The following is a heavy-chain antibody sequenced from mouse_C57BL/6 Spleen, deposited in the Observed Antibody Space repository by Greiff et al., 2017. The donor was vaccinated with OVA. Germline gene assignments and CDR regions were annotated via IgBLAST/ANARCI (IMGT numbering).Heavy chain of an antibody. Sequence: QVQLQQSGPELVKPGASVKISCKASGYAFSSSWMNWVKQRPGKGLEWIGRIYPGDGDTNYNGKFKGKATLTADKSSSTAYMQLSSLTSEDSAVYFCARDDNYYFDYWGQGTTLTVSS. CDR2: IYPGDGDT. J-gene: IGHJ2*01. CDR3: ARDDNYYFDY. CDR1: GYAFSSSW. V-gene: IGHV1-82*01. D-gene: IGHD1-3*01.